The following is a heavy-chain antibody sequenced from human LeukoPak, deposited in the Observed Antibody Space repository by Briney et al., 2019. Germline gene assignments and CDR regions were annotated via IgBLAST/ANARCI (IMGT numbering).Heavy chain of an antibody. Sequence: SVKVSCKASGGTFSSYAISWVLQAPGQGLEWMGGIIPIFGTANYAQKFQGRVTITTDESTSTAYMELSSLRSEDTAVYYCAREYYYDSSGYTSYYFDSWGQGTLVTVSS. CDR1: GGTFSSYA. V-gene: IGHV1-69*05. J-gene: IGHJ4*02. CDR2: IIPIFGTA. CDR3: AREYYYDSSGYTSYYFDS. D-gene: IGHD3-22*01.